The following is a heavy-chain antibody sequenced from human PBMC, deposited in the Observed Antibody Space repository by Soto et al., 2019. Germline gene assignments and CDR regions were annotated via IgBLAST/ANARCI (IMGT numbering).Heavy chain of an antibody. J-gene: IGHJ4*02. V-gene: IGHV3-11*01. Sequence: GGSLRLSCAASGFTFSDYYMSWIRQAPGKGLEWVSSISSSGSTIYYADSVKGRFTISRDNAKNSLYLQMNSLRAEDTAVYYCARHLRSLSGYDYDYFDYWGQGTLVTVSS. CDR1: GFTFSDYY. CDR2: ISSSGSTI. D-gene: IGHD5-12*01. CDR3: ARHLRSLSGYDYDYFDY.